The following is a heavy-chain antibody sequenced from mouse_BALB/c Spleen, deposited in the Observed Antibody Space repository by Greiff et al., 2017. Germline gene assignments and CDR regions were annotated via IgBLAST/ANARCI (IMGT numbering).Heavy chain of an antibody. Sequence: EVQLVESGTVLARPGASVKMSCKASGYTFTSYWMHWVKQRPGQGLEWIGAIYPGNSDTSYNQKFKGKAKLTAVTSTSTAYMELSSLTNEDSAVYYCTRESTYYDYAWFAYWGQGTLVTVSA. CDR3: TRESTYYDYAWFAY. J-gene: IGHJ3*01. CDR1: GYTFTSYW. V-gene: IGHV1-5*01. CDR2: IYPGNSDT. D-gene: IGHD2-4*01.